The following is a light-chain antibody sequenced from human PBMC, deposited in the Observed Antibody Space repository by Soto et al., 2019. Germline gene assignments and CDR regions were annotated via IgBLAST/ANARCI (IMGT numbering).Light chain of an antibody. CDR3: QQSYSTPRT. Sequence: DIQMTQSPSSLSASVGDRVTITCRASQSISSYLNWYQQKPGKAPKLLIYAASSLQSGVPSRFSGSGSGPDFTLTISSLQPVDFATYYCQQSYSTPRTFGQGTKVDIK. J-gene: IGKJ1*01. CDR2: AAS. CDR1: QSISSY. V-gene: IGKV1-39*01.